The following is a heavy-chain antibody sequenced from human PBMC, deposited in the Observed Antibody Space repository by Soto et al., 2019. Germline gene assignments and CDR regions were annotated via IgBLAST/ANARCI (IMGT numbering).Heavy chain of an antibody. D-gene: IGHD3-16*01. CDR1: GFTFDSYG. J-gene: IGHJ1*01. Sequence: GSLRLSCEASGFTFDSYGMSWVRQPPGKGLQWISHISGSGDVTYYADSVKGRFTISRDNFKNTVYLQMNTLRADDTAIYYCAKMRSQLPFGFQDWGLGTLVTVSS. CDR3: AKMRSQLPFGFQD. V-gene: IGHV3-23*01. CDR2: ISGSGDVT.